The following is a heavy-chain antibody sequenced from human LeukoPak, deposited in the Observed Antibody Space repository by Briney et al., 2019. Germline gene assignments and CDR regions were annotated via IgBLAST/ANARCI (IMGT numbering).Heavy chain of an antibody. CDR2: IYYSGST. Sequence: PSETLSLTCTVSGGSISSYYWSWLRQPPGKGLEWIGYIYYSGSTNYNPSLKSRVTISVDTSKNQFSLKLSSVTAADTAVYYCAREGGLQLGAFDIWGQGTMVTVSS. J-gene: IGHJ3*02. V-gene: IGHV4-59*01. CDR1: GGSISSYY. D-gene: IGHD5-24*01. CDR3: AREGGLQLGAFDI.